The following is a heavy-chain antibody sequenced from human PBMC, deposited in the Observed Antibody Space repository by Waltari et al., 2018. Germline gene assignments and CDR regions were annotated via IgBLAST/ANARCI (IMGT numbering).Heavy chain of an antibody. V-gene: IGHV4-39*07. J-gene: IGHJ4*02. CDR3: ARSLLGTRIVVVT. CDR2: IYYRGST. Sequence: QLQLQESGPGLVKPSETLSLTCPVSGGPISSRSSYWGWLRPPPGKGREWIGSIYYRGSTYYNPSLKSRVTISVDTSKNQFSLKLSSVTAADTAVYYCARSLLGTRIVVVTWGQGTLVTVSS. CDR1: GGPISSRSSY. D-gene: IGHD3-22*01.